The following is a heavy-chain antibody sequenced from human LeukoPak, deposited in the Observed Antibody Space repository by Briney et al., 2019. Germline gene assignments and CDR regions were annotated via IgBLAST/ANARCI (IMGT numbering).Heavy chain of an antibody. Sequence: GASVKVSCKASGYTFTSYGISWVRQAPGQGLEWMGWIRAYNGNTNYAQKLQGRVTMTTDTSTSTAYMELRSLRSDDTAVYYCARGSVWHYYDSSGYYPFDYWGQGTLVTVSS. CDR2: IRAYNGNT. CDR1: GYTFTSYG. J-gene: IGHJ4*02. CDR3: ARGSVWHYYDSSGYYPFDY. V-gene: IGHV1-18*01. D-gene: IGHD3-22*01.